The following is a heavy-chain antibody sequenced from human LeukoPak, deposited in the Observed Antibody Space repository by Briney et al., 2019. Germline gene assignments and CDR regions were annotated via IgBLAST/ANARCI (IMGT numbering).Heavy chain of an antibody. CDR1: GYTFTSYA. Sequence: ASVKVSCKASGYTFTSYAMNWVRQAPGQGLEWMGWINTNTGNPTYAQGFTGRFVFSLDTSVSTAYLQISSLKAEDTAVYYCARVRVSSSWYVRGSYYFDYWSQGTLVTVSS. CDR3: ARVRVSSSWYVRGSYYFDY. D-gene: IGHD6-13*01. J-gene: IGHJ4*02. V-gene: IGHV7-4-1*02. CDR2: INTNTGNP.